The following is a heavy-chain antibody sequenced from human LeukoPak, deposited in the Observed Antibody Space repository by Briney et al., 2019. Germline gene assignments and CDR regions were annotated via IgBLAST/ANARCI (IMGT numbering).Heavy chain of an antibody. V-gene: IGHV1-18*01. CDR3: ASTSITGYSSSWDTYYYMDV. CDR2: ISAYNGNT. Sequence: ASVKVSCKASGYTFTSYGISWVRQAPGQGLEWMGWISAYNGNTNYAQKFQGRVTITADKSTSTAYMELSSLRSEDTAVYYCASTSITGYSSSWDTYYYMDVWGKGTTVTVSS. D-gene: IGHD6-13*01. CDR1: GYTFTSYG. J-gene: IGHJ6*03.